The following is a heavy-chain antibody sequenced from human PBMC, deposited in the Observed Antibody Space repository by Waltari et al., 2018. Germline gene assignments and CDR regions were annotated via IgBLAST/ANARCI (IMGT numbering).Heavy chain of an antibody. J-gene: IGHJ4*02. CDR3: ASGYSYGWYDY. CDR2: INSDGSST. V-gene: IGHV3-74*01. D-gene: IGHD5-18*01. CDR1: GFTFSSYW. Sequence: EVQLVESGGGLVQPGGSLRLPCAASGFTFSSYWMHCVRPAPGKGLVWVSRINSDGSSTSYADSVKGRFTISRDNAKNTLYLQMNSLRAEDTAVYYCASGYSYGWYDYWGQGTLVTVSS.